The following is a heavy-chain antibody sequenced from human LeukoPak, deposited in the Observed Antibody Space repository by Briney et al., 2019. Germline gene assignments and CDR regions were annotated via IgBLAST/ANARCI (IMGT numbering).Heavy chain of an antibody. J-gene: IGHJ1*01. V-gene: IGHV1-24*01. CDR1: GYTLTELS. CDR3: ATVIKFWPLLYFQH. Sequence: ASVKVSCKVSGYTLTELSIHWVRQAPGKGLEWMGGFDPEDGETIYAQKFQGRVTMTEDTSTDTAYMELSSLRSEDTAVYYCATVIKFWPLLYFQHWGQGTLVTASS. D-gene: IGHD3-16*02. CDR2: FDPEDGET.